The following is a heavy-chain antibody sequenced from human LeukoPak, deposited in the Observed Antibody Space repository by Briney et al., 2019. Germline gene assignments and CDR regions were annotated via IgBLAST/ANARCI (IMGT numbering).Heavy chain of an antibody. CDR1: GYTFTAYY. D-gene: IGHD2-2*02. CDR3: ARGALYCTSASCYKRLPYYYYHMDV. J-gene: IGHJ6*03. V-gene: IGHV1-2*02. Sequence: ASVKVSCKASGYTFTAYYIHWVRQAPGQGLEWMGWIDPNSGGTNYAQKFQGRVTMTRDTSISTAYMELRRLRSDDTAVYHCARGALYCTSASCYKRLPYYYYHMDVWGKGTTVTVSS. CDR2: IDPNSGGT.